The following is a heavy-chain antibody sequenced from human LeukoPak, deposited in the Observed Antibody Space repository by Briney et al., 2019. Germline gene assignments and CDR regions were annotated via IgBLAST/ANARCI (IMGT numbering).Heavy chain of an antibody. V-gene: IGHV3-23*01. D-gene: IGHD3-9*01. CDR2: ITGSDFIT. CDR3: AKWGDYDVLTGYYDPDY. CDR1: GFTFSNYA. Sequence: GGSLRLSCAASGFTFSNYAVSWVRQAPGKGLEWVSAITGSDFITYYADSVKGRFTISRDNYKNTLYLQMNSLGAEDTAVYYCAKWGDYDVLTGYYDPDYWGQGTLVTVSS. J-gene: IGHJ4*02.